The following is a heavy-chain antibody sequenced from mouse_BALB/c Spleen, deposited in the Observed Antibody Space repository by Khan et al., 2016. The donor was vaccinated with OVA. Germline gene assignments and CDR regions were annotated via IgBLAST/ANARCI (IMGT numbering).Heavy chain of an antibody. CDR3: ARDGNCMDY. J-gene: IGHJ4*01. Sequence: EVQLQESGPDLVKPSQSLSLTCTVTGYSITSGYSWHWIRQFPGNKLEWMGYIYYSGNINYNPSLKSRISITRDTSKNQFFLQFNSVTTEGTDTYYCARDGNCMDYGGQGTSVTVSS. D-gene: IGHD2-1*01. CDR2: IYYSGNI. V-gene: IGHV3-1*02. CDR1: GYSITSGYS.